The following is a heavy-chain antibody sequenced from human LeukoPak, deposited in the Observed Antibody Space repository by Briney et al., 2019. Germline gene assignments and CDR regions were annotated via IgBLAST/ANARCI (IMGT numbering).Heavy chain of an antibody. CDR1: GDSISDYY. V-gene: IGHV4-4*07. CDR2: IYSSGST. CDR3: ARDEDSSGFYYFDY. J-gene: IGHJ4*02. Sequence: SETLSLTCTVSGDSISDYYWSWVRQPAGKGLEWIGRIYSSGSTHYNPSLKSRVTMSVDASRNQFSLRLTSATAADTAVYYCARDEDSSGFYYFDYWGQGTLVTVSP. D-gene: IGHD6-19*01.